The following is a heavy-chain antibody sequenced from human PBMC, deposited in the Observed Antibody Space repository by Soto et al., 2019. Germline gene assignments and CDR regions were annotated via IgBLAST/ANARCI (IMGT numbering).Heavy chain of an antibody. V-gene: IGHV4-30-2*01. J-gene: IGHJ4*02. CDR3: ARGLEVIAANPQWDY. D-gene: IGHD2-15*01. CDR1: GGSISSGGYS. Sequence: QLQLQESGSGLVKPSQTLSLTCAVSGGSISSGGYSWNWIRQPPGKGLEWIGYIYHSGSTYNSPSLKSRVTISVDRSKDQFSLKLSSVTAADTAVYYCARGLEVIAANPQWDYWGQGTLVTVSS. CDR2: IYHSGST.